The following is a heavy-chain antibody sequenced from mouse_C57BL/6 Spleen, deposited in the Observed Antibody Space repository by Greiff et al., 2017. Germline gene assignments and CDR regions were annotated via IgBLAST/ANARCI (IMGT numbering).Heavy chain of an antibody. Sequence: EVKLMESGGGLVKPGGSLKLSCAASGFTFSDYGMHWVRQAPEKGLEWVAYISSGSSTIYYADTVKGRFTISRDNAKNTLFLQMTSLRSEDTAMYYCARELGSSYYYAMDYWGQGTSVTVSS. V-gene: IGHV5-17*01. J-gene: IGHJ4*01. CDR1: GFTFSDYG. CDR2: ISSGSSTI. D-gene: IGHD1-1*01. CDR3: ARELGSSYYYAMDY.